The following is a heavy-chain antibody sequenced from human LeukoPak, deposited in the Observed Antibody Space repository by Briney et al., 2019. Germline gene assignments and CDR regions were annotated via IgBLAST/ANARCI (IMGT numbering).Heavy chain of an antibody. CDR2: ILYDGSNK. V-gene: IGHV3-30*02. CDR3: ANHVVPAAPN. CDR1: GFTFSSYG. Sequence: GGSLRLSCAASGFTFSSYGMHWVRQAPGKGLEWVAFILYDGSNKYYADSVKGRFTISRDNSKNTLYLQMNSLRAEDTAVYYCANHVVPAAPNWGQGTLVTVSS. D-gene: IGHD2-2*01. J-gene: IGHJ4*02.